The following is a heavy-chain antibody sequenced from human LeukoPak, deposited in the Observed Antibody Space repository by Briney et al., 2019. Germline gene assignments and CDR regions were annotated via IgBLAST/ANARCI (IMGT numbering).Heavy chain of an antibody. CDR3: AAVTHQWCYFDY. V-gene: IGHV4-34*01. D-gene: IGHD2-8*01. J-gene: IGHJ4*02. Sequence: PSETLSLTCAVYGGSFSGYYWSWIRQPPGKGLEWIGEINHSGSTNYNPSLKSRVTISVDTSKNQFSLKLSSVTAADTAVYYCAAVTHQWCYFDYWGQGTLVTVSS. CDR1: GGSFSGYY. CDR2: INHSGST.